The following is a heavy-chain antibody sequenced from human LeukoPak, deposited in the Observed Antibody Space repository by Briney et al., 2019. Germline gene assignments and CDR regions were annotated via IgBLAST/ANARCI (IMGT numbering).Heavy chain of an antibody. J-gene: IGHJ6*04. CDR3: ARDTTTRTYYGMDV. Sequence: SVKVSCKASGGTFSSYAISWVRQAPGQGLEWMGGIIPIFGTANYAQKFQGRVTITADRSTSTAYMELSSLRSGDTAIYYCARDTTTRTYYGMDVWGKGTTVTASS. D-gene: IGHD1-14*01. CDR2: IIPIFGTA. CDR1: GGTFSSYA. V-gene: IGHV1-69*06.